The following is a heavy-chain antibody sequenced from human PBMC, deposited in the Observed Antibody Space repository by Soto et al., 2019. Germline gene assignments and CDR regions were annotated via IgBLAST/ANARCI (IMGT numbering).Heavy chain of an antibody. Sequence: SETLSPTCAVYGGSFSGYYWSWIRQPPGKGLEWIGEINHSGSTNYNPSLKSRVTISVDTSKNQFSLKLSSVTAADTAVYYCARRGIAVAGTAPFLDLWVQWTLVTVS. CDR1: GGSFSGYY. CDR2: INHSGST. CDR3: ARRGIAVAGTAPFLDL. J-gene: IGHJ5*02. D-gene: IGHD6-19*01. V-gene: IGHV4-34*01.